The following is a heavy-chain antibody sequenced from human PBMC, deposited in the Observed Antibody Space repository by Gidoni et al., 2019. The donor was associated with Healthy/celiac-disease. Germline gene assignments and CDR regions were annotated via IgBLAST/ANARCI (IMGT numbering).Heavy chain of an antibody. CDR1: GFTFSNAW. CDR3: TTSPYGMDV. J-gene: IGHJ6*02. CDR2: MKSKTDGGTT. V-gene: IGHV3-15*01. Sequence: EVQLVESGGGLVKPGGSLRLSCAASGFTFSNAWMSWVRQAPGKGLEWVGRMKSKTDGGTTDYAAPVKGRFTISRDDSKNTLYLQMNSLTTEDTAVYYCTTSPYGMDVWGQGTTVTVSS.